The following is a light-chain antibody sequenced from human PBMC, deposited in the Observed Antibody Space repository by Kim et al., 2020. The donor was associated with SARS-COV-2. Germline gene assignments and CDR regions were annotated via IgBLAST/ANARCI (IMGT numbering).Light chain of an antibody. J-gene: IGLJ3*02. CDR3: SSYTSSSWV. Sequence: PGQSITISCTVTSSDVGGYNYVSWYQQHPGKAPKLMIYDVSNRPSGVSNRFSGSKSGNTASLTISGLQAEDEADYYCSSYTSSSWVFGGGTQLTVL. CDR1: SSDVGGYNY. CDR2: DVS. V-gene: IGLV2-14*03.